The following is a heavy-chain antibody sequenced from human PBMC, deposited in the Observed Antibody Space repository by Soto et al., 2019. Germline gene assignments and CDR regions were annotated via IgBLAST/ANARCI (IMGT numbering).Heavy chain of an antibody. CDR2: IYPCDSDT. V-gene: IGHV5-51*01. CDR1: GYSFTSYW. J-gene: IGHJ3*02. CDR3: ARPHYYHSSGYLGFPGNPNAFDI. D-gene: IGHD3-22*01. Sequence: PGESLKISCKGSGYSFTSYWIGWVRQMPGKGLEWMGIIYPCDSDTRYSPSFQCQVTISADKSISTAYLQWSSLTASDTAMYYYARPHYYHSSGYLGFPGNPNAFDIWRQGTMVSV.